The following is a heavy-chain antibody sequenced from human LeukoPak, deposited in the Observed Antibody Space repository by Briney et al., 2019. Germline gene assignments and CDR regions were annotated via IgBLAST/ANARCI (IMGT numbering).Heavy chain of an antibody. CDR2: INHSGST. Sequence: SETLSLTCAVYGGSFSGYYWSWIRQPPVKGLEWIGEINHSGSTNYNPSLKSRVTISLDTSRNQFSLKLNSVTVADTAVYYCAKSNGYGLVDIWGQGTMVTVSS. V-gene: IGHV4-34*01. CDR1: GGSFSGYY. D-gene: IGHD3-10*01. J-gene: IGHJ3*02. CDR3: AKSNGYGLVDI.